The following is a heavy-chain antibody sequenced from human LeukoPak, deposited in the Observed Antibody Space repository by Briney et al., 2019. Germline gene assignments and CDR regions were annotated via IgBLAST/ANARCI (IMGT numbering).Heavy chain of an antibody. D-gene: IGHD4-17*01. CDR2: IGSSSSTI. V-gene: IGHV3-48*01. CDR3: ASFTVTTRILEGTLVDY. Sequence: GGPLRLSCAASGFTFSTYSMNWVGQAPGKGLEWVSYIGSSSSTIYYADSVKGRFTISRDNAKNSLSLQMNSLSAEGTAVYYCASFTVTTRILEGTLVDYWGQGTLVTVSS. J-gene: IGHJ4*02. CDR1: GFTFSTYS.